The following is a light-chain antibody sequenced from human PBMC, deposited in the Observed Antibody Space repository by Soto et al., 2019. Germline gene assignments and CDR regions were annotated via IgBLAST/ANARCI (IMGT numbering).Light chain of an antibody. J-gene: IGKJ4*01. CDR3: QQYYAYALT. CDR1: QNVGSY. CDR2: AAS. Sequence: AIRMTQSPSSFSASTGDRVTITCRASQNVGSYLAWYQQKPGKAPKLLIYAASTLQSGVPSRFSGSGFGTDFALTIRCLQSEDFATYYSQQYYAYALTFGGGTKVEIK. V-gene: IGKV1-8*01.